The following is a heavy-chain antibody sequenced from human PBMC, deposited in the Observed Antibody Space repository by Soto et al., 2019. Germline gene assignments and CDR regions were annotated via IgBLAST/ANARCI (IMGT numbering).Heavy chain of an antibody. J-gene: IGHJ4*02. CDR2: ISYDGSNR. CDR1: GFTFSSYG. CDR3: ASTWSGYYYFDS. D-gene: IGHD3-3*01. Sequence: LRLSCAASGFTFSSYGMHWVRQAPGKGLEWVAVISYDGSNRYYGDSVKGRFTISRDNSKNTLYLQMNSLRAEDTAVYYCASTWSGYYYFDSWGQGTLVTVSS. V-gene: IGHV3-30*03.